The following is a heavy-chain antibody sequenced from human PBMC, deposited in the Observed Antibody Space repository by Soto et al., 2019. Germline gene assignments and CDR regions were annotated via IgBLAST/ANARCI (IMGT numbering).Heavy chain of an antibody. CDR3: ARDTEDGWAAAAPTFRNYYMDV. D-gene: IGHD6-13*01. CDR1: GGTFSSYT. CDR2: IIPILGIA. Sequence: GASVKVSCKASGGTFSSYTISWVRQAPGQGLEWMGRIIPILGIANYAQKFQGRVTITADKSTSTAYMELSSLRSEDTAVYYCARDTEDGWAAAAPTFRNYYMDVWGKGTTVTVSS. J-gene: IGHJ6*03. V-gene: IGHV1-69*04.